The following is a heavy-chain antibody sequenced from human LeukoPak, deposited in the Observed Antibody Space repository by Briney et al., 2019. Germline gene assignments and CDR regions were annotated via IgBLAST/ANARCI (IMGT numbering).Heavy chain of an antibody. Sequence: SETLSLSCDVSGYSIIRGYYWGWVRQPPGKVLEFIGSMYQSGTTYYNPSFKSRVTISIDTSKNQFSLTLRSVTAADTAVYYCARHATFGGIIVPYFDCWGQGILVTVPS. V-gene: IGHV4-38-2*01. J-gene: IGHJ4*02. CDR2: MYQSGTT. CDR3: ARHATFGGIIVPYFDC. D-gene: IGHD3-16*02. CDR1: GYSIIRGYY.